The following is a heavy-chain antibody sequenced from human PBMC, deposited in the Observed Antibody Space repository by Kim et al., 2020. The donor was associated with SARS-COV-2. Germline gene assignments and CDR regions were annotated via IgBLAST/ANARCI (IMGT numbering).Heavy chain of an antibody. D-gene: IGHD5-18*01. Sequence: GGSLRLSCAASGFTFSTFWFHWVRQVPGGGLVWVSRISHDGGTTTYADSVKGRFTISRDNAKNTLYLQMNSLRADDTGIYFCGRFIGNSYGYGDSWGQGTLVTVSS. CDR3: GRFIGNSYGYGDS. J-gene: IGHJ4*02. CDR2: ISHDGGTT. V-gene: IGHV3-74*03. CDR1: GFTFSTFW.